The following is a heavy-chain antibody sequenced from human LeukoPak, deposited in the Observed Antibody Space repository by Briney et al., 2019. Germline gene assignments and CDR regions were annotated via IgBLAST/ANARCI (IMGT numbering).Heavy chain of an antibody. J-gene: IGHJ3*02. D-gene: IGHD1-26*01. V-gene: IGHV4-31*03. CDR1: GGSISSGGYY. CDR2: IYYSGGT. Sequence: PSETLSLTCTVSGGSISSGGYYWSWIRQHPGKGLEWIGYIYYSGGTYYNPSLKSRVTISVDTSKNQFSLKLSSVTAADTAVYYCARRGVGASQNDAFDIWGKGTMVTVSS. CDR3: ARRGVGASQNDAFDI.